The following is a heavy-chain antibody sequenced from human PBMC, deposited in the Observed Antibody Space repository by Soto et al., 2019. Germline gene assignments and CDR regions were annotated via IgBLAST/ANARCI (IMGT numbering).Heavy chain of an antibody. CDR2: IYYSGST. CDR3: ARAMVVTQNWFDP. D-gene: IGHD2-21*02. J-gene: IGHJ5*02. CDR1: GGSISSRDYY. V-gene: IGHV4-30-4*01. Sequence: QVQLQESGPGLVKPSQTLSLTCTVSGGSISSRDYYWSWIRQPPGKGLEWIGYIYYSGSTYYNPSLKSRVTISVDTSKNQFSLKLNSVTAADTAVYYCARAMVVTQNWFDPWGQGTLVTVSS.